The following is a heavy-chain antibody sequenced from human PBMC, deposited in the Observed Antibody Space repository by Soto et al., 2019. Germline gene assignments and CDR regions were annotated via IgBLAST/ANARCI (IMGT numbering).Heavy chain of an antibody. D-gene: IGHD6-13*01. CDR2: ISYDGSNK. V-gene: IGHV3-30-3*01. CDR1: GFTFSSYA. CDR3: ARESRIAAGGMDV. J-gene: IGHJ6*02. Sequence: VGSLRLSCAASGFTFSSYAMHWVRQAPGKGLEWVAVISYDGSNKYYADSVKGRFTISRDNSKNTLYLQMNSLRAEDTAVYYCARESRIAAGGMDVWGQGTTVTVSS.